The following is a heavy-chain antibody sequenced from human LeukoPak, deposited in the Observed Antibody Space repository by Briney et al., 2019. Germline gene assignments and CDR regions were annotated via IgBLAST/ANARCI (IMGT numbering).Heavy chain of an antibody. CDR3: ARAVAGTWY. V-gene: IGHV4-34*01. CDR1: GGSFSGYY. CDR2: INHSGST. D-gene: IGHD6-19*01. J-gene: IGHJ4*02. Sequence: RSETLSLTCAVYGGSFSGYYWSWIRQPPGKGLEWIGEINHSGSTNYNPSLKSRVTISVDTSKNQFSLKLSSVTAADTAVYYCARAVAGTWYWGQGTLVTVSS.